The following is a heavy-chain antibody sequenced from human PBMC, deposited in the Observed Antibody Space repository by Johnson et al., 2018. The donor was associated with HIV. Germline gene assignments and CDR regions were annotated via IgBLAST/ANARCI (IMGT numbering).Heavy chain of an antibody. CDR3: ARASSIAARGADAFDI. D-gene: IGHD6-6*01. V-gene: IGHV3-23*04. Sequence: VQLVESGGGLVQPGGSLRLSCAASGFTFSSYAMSWVRQAPGRGLEWVSSISGTGGSTYYAASVKGRFTISRDNSKNTVYLQMNSLRAEDTAVYYCARASSIAARGADAFDIWGQGTMVTVYS. J-gene: IGHJ3*02. CDR2: ISGTGGST. CDR1: GFTFSSYA.